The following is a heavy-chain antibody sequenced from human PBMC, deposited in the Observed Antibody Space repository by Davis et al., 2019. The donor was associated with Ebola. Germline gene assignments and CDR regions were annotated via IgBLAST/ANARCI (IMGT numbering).Heavy chain of an antibody. CDR2: INPNSGGT. D-gene: IGHD3-3*01. CDR3: ARDYDFWSGYQYYYYGMDV. V-gene: IGHV1-2*04. Sequence: AASVKVSCKASGYTFTGYYMHWVRQAPGQGLEWMGCINPNSGGTNLAQKFQGWVTMTRDTSSSTAYIELSSLRSEDTAVYYCARDYDFWSGYQYYYYGMDVWGQGTTVTVSS. CDR1: GYTFTGYY. J-gene: IGHJ6*02.